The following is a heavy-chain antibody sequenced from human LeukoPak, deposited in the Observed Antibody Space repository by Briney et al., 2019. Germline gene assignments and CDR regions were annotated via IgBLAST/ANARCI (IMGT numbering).Heavy chain of an antibody. Sequence: GGSLRLSCAASGFTFSDYYMSWIRQAPGKGLEWVSYISSSGSTIYYADSVKGRFTISRDNAKISLYLQMNSLRAEDTAVYYCAYHYYDSSGYLYWGQGTLVTVSS. CDR3: AYHYYDSSGYLY. J-gene: IGHJ4*02. V-gene: IGHV3-11*01. CDR1: GFTFSDYY. D-gene: IGHD3-22*01. CDR2: ISSSGSTI.